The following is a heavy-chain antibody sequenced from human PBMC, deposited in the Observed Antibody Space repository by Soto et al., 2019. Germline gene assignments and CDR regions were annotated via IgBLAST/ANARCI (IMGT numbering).Heavy chain of an antibody. CDR1: GLTFSTDE. D-gene: IGHD1-1*01. V-gene: IGHV3-48*03. J-gene: IGHJ4*02. CDR3: VREGGSLAFDY. Sequence: XGSLRLSCAVSGLTFSTDEMNWVRQAPGKGLEWLAYISYTSTTIKYADSVKGRFAVSRDNAKKSLYLQMSNLRVEDTAVYYCVREGGSLAFDYWGQGTLVTVSS. CDR2: ISYTSTTI.